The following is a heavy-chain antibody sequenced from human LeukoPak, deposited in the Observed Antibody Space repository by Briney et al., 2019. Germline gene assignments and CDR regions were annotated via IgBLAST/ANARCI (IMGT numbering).Heavy chain of an antibody. CDR1: GFTFGEYA. CDR3: TTQRILGVAGTENWFDP. J-gene: IGHJ5*02. D-gene: IGHD6-19*01. CDR2: IRSNAYGGTT. Sequence: QPGRSLRLSCTASGFTFGEYAMNWFRQAPGKGLEWVGFIRSNAYGGTTEYAASVKGTFTISRDDSKSIAYLQMNSLKIEDTAVYYCTTQRILGVAGTENWFDPWGQGTLVTVSS. V-gene: IGHV3-49*03.